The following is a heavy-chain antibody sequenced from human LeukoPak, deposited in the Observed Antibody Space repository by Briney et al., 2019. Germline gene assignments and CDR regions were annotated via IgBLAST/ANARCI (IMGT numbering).Heavy chain of an antibody. CDR1: GFTFSTYS. D-gene: IGHD5-18*01. V-gene: IGHV3-21*01. Sequence: PGGSLRLSCAASGFTFSTYSLNWVRQAPGEGLEWVSSISSSSSYIYYADSVKGRFTISRDNAKNSLYLQMNSLRAEDTAVYYCARIDTAMAFDYWGQGTLVTVSS. CDR3: ARIDTAMAFDY. J-gene: IGHJ4*02. CDR2: ISSSSSYI.